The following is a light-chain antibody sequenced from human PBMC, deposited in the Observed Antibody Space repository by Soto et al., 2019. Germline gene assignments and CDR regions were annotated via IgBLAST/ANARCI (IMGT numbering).Light chain of an antibody. J-gene: IGKJ1*01. Sequence: EVVMTQSPATLSVSPGERATLSCRASQSVNANLAWYQQMPGQAPRLLIHGASNRATGIPARFSGSGFGTEFILTISRLQSEDFAAYYCQQYNTWLWTFGQGTKVEI. CDR3: QQYNTWLWT. CDR1: QSVNAN. CDR2: GAS. V-gene: IGKV3-15*01.